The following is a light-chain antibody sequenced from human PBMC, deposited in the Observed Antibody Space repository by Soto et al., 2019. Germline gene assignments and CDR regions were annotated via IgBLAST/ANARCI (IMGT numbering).Light chain of an antibody. Sequence: IVLTHSPATLSLSPGERATLSSRASPSVPNYLAWYQQKPGQAPRLLIYGAFNRATGIPARFSGSGSGADFTLTISSLEPEDFAVYYCQQRNIWPPVTFGQGTRLEI. CDR3: QQRNIWPPVT. V-gene: IGKV3-11*01. J-gene: IGKJ5*01. CDR2: GAF. CDR1: PSVPNY.